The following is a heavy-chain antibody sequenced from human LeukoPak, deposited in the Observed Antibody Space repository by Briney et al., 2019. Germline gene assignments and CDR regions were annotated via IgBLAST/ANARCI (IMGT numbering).Heavy chain of an antibody. J-gene: IGHJ3*02. CDR2: VYTSGST. V-gene: IGHV4-59*10. D-gene: IGHD1-7*01. Sequence: SETLSLTCAVYGGSFSGYYWTWIRQPAGKGLEWIGRVYTSGSTHYNPSLKTRLTMSVDTSKNQFSLKLSSVTAADTAVYYCARLITGTTTAFDIWGQGTMVTVSP. CDR3: ARLITGTTTAFDI. CDR1: GGSFSGYY.